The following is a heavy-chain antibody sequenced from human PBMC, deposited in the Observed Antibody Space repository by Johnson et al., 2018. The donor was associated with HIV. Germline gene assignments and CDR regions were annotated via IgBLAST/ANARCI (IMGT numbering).Heavy chain of an antibody. CDR3: ARTPRPYYYDSSDGAFDI. V-gene: IGHV3-30*01. J-gene: IGHJ3*02. CDR1: GFTFSNYA. Sequence: HVQLVESGGGVVQPGRSLRLSCAASGFTFSNYAMHWVRQAPGKGLEWVAVISYDGSYKYYADSVKCRFTISRDNSKNTLSLHMNSLRAEDTAVFYCARTPRPYYYDSSDGAFDIWGQGTMVTVSS. CDR2: ISYDGSYK. D-gene: IGHD3-22*01.